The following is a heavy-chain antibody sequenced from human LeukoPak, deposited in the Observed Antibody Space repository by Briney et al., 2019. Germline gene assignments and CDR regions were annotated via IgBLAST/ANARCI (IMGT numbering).Heavy chain of an antibody. V-gene: IGHV1-2*02. D-gene: IGHD4-23*01. J-gene: IGHJ6*02. CDR2: INPNTRGT. Sequence: ASVKVSCKASEYTFTDYYIHWVRQAPGQGLEWMGWINPNTRGTNSALKFQGRVTMTRDMSINTAYMELSGLTSDDTAVYYCARQNSMDVWGQGTTVTVPS. CDR3: ARQNSMDV. CDR1: EYTFTDYY.